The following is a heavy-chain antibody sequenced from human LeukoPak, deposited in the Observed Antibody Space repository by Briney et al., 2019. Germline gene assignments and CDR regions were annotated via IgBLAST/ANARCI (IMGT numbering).Heavy chain of an antibody. CDR1: GGSFSGYY. J-gene: IGHJ4*02. D-gene: IGHD4-17*01. V-gene: IGHV4-34*01. Sequence: SETLSLTCAVYGGSFSGYYWSWIRQPPGKGLEWIGEVNHSGSTNYNPSLKSRVTISVDTSKNQFSLNLISVTAADSAVYYCASLTVTTSGGYWGQGTLVTVSS. CDR2: VNHSGST. CDR3: ASLTVTTSGGY.